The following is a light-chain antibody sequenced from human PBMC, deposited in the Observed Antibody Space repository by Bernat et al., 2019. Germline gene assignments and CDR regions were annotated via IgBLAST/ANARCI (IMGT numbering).Light chain of an antibody. J-gene: IGKJ1*01. CDR2: AAS. CDR1: QSISNY. Sequence: DIQMTQSPSSLSASVGDRVTITCRASQSISNYLNWYQQKPGKAPKFLIYAASSLADGVPSRFTGSGSGTEFILTISSLQPEDSAAYYCQQTYSTPWTFGQGTKVEIK. CDR3: QQTYSTPWT. V-gene: IGKV1-39*01.